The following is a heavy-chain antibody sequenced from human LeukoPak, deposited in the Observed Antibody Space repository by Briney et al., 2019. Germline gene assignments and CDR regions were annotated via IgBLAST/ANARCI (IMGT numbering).Heavy chain of an antibody. CDR3: ARGRYSSGWYPRD. Sequence: SQTLSLTCTVSGGSISSGDYYWSWIRQPPGKGLEWIGYIYYSGSTYYNPSLKSRVTITVDTSKNQFSLKLSSVTAADTAVYYCARGRYSSGWYPRDWGQGTLVTVSS. CDR1: GGSISSGDYY. CDR2: IYYSGST. V-gene: IGHV4-30-4*01. J-gene: IGHJ4*02. D-gene: IGHD6-19*01.